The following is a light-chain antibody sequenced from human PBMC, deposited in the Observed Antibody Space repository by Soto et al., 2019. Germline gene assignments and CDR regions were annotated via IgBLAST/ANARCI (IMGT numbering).Light chain of an antibody. CDR2: GAS. J-gene: IGKJ1*01. CDR1: QRHSHNIY. CDR3: QQYGNSPQT. V-gene: IGKV3-20*01. Sequence: AIQRHSHNIYLAWYQQKPGQAPRLLIYGASSRATGIPNRFSGSGSGTDFTLTISRLEPEDFAVYYCQQYGNSPQTFGQGTKVDI.